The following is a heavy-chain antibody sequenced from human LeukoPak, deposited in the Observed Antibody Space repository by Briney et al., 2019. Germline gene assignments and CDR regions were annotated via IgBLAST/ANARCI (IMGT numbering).Heavy chain of an antibody. CDR1: GFTFSSYG. J-gene: IGHJ4*02. CDR3: AKSVVPVAFVGY. V-gene: IGHV3-30*18. D-gene: IGHD2-15*01. Sequence: GRSLRLSCAASGFTFSSYGMHWVRQAPGKGLEWVAVISYDGSNKYYADSVKGRFTISRDNSKNTLYLQMNSLRAEDTAAYYCAKSVVPVAFVGYWGQGTLVTVSS. CDR2: ISYDGSNK.